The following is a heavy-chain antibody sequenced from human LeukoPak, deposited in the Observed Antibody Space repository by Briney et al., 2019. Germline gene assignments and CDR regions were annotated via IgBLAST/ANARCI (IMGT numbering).Heavy chain of an antibody. CDR2: IYQSGST. V-gene: IGHV4-4*02. D-gene: IGHD3-10*01. CDR3: ARGEQYGSGTVQFDY. J-gene: IGHJ4*02. Sequence: KASETLSLTCSVSGGSISSSNWWSWVRQPPGKELEWIGEIYQSGSTNYNPTLTSRVTMSVDKSRNQFSLSLTSVTAADTAVYYCARGEQYGSGTVQFDYWGQGTLVTVSS. CDR1: GGSISSSNW.